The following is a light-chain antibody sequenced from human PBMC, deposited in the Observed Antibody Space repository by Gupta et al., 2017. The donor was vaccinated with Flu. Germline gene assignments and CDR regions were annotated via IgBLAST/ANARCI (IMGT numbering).Light chain of an antibody. J-gene: IGKJ2*03. V-gene: IGKV3-11*01. Sequence: VLTQSPVTLSLSPGERATLACRASQSISSYLGWYQQKPGQAPMLLIYEASNRATGIPARCSGSGSETDFTLTISSLEPGDLAVYFCQQRLTPYSFGRGTKLEMK. CDR3: QQRLTPYS. CDR2: EAS. CDR1: QSISSY.